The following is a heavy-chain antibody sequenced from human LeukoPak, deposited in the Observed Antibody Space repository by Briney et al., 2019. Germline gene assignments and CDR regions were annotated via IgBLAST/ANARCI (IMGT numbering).Heavy chain of an antibody. D-gene: IGHD5-12*01. Sequence: PGGSLRLSCAASGFTFSDYYMSWIRQAPGKGLEWVSYISSSGSTIYYADSVKGRFTISRDNSKNTMHLQMNSLRAEDTAVYYCVKDRPTWPIDYWGQGTLVTVSS. V-gene: IGHV3-11*01. CDR3: VKDRPTWPIDY. CDR2: ISSSGSTI. CDR1: GFTFSDYY. J-gene: IGHJ4*02.